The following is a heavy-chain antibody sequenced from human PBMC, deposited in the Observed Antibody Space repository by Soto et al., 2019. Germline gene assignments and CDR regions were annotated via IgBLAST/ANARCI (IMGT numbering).Heavy chain of an antibody. Sequence: QITLRESGPTLVKPTQTLTLTCTFSAFSLSTSEVGVAWIRQPPGKALEWLALIYWDDDKRYSPSLKGRVTITTDTSKNQVVLTMTHMHPADTATYYCAHKGGRGAGMDVWGQGTTVTVSS. CDR2: IYWDDDK. J-gene: IGHJ6*02. D-gene: IGHD2-15*01. V-gene: IGHV2-5*02. CDR1: AFSLSTSEVG. CDR3: AHKGGRGAGMDV.